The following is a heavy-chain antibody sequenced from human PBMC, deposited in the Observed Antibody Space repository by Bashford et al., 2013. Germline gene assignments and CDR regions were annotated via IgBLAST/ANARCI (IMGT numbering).Heavy chain of an antibody. D-gene: IGHD3-3*01. CDR1: GFTFSNHW. CDR2: ISPDGSSV. V-gene: IGHV3-74*03. J-gene: IGHJ2*01. Sequence: GSLRLSCAASGFTFSNHWIHWVRQAPGKGLVWVSHISPDGSSVKYADSVRGRFTISRDNAKNTLYLQMNSLRAEDTAVYYCARDRASEWFQPDWYFDLWGRGTLVTVSS. CDR3: ARDRASEWFQPDWYFDL.